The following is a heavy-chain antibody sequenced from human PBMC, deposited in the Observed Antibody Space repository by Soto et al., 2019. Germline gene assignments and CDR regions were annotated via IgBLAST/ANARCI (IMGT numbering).Heavy chain of an antibody. CDR2: IYYSGST. CDR3: ARSIVVVVAAISNYFDY. D-gene: IGHD2-15*01. V-gene: IGHV4-31*03. CDR1: GGSISSGGYY. J-gene: IGHJ4*02. Sequence: TSETLSLTCTVSGGSISSGGYYWSSIRQHPGKGLEWIGYIYYSGSTYYNPSLKSRVTISVDTSKNQFSLKLSSVTAADTAVYYCARSIVVVVAAISNYFDYWGQGTLVTVSS.